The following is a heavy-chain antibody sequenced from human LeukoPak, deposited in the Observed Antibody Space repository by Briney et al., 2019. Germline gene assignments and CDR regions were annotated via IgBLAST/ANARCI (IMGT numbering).Heavy chain of an antibody. CDR1: GGTFSNYA. V-gene: IGHV1-69*13. CDR3: AREATYASYNWFDP. D-gene: IGHD2-8*01. CDR2: IIPIFGTA. Sequence: ASVKVSCKASGGTFSNYAISWVRQAPGQGLEWMGGIIPIFGTANYAQKFQGRVTITADESTSTAYMELSSLRSEDTAVYYCAREATYASYNWFDPWGQGTLVTVSS. J-gene: IGHJ5*02.